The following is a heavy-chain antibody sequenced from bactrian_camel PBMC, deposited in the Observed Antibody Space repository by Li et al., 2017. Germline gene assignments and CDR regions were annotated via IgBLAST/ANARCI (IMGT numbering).Heavy chain of an antibody. J-gene: IGHJ4*01. CDR3: ATDGGSWGYEYNY. V-gene: IGHV3-2*01. D-gene: IGHD6*01. CDR2: VYTDGTKT. CDR1: GFTFNTYY. Sequence: VQLVESGGGLVQPGGSLRLSCAATGFTFNTYYMSWVRQASGKGLQWVSSVYTDGTKTYYIDSVKGRFTISRVNAKNTVYLQMNSLRSEDTALYYCATDGGSWGYEYNYWGQGTQVTVS.